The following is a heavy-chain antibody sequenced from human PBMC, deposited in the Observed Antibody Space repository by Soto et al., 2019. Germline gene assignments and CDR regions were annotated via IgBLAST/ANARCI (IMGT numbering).Heavy chain of an antibody. CDR2: THHNGGT. CDR1: GDSVFDGRW. Sequence: QVQLQESGPGLVKPSGTLSLTCAVSGDSVFDGRWWSWVRLPPGKGLEGIGETHHNGGTNYNPSLKSRVTISVDKSNNHFSLNLTSVTAADTAVYYCAREGGYRLEYWGQGTLVTVSS. CDR3: AREGGYRLEY. V-gene: IGHV4-4*02. D-gene: IGHD1-26*01. J-gene: IGHJ4*02.